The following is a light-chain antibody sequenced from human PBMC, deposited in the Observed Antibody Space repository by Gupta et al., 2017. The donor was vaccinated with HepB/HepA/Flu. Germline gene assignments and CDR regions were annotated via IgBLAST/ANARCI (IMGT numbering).Light chain of an antibody. Sequence: SYELTQPPSVSVSPGQTASITCSGDKLADKYACWYQHKPGQSPAIGIYQDSKGPSGIPERFYGANYATNAHPHISGTQAMEYSCAYSQGWESRTGRFGGGTKLTVL. CDR1: KLADKY. V-gene: IGLV3-1*01. CDR3: QGWESRTGR. CDR2: QDS. J-gene: IGLJ2*01.